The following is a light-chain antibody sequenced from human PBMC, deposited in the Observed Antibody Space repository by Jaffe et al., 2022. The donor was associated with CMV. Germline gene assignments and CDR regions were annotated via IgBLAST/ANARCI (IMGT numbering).Light chain of an antibody. V-gene: IGLV1-47*01. J-gene: IGLJ3*02. CDR3: ATWDDNLSGWA. CDR1: SSNIGSNY. CDR2: RNS. Sequence: QSELTQPPSASGTPGQRVTISCSGSSSNIGSNYVYWYQKYPGTAPKILVTRNSQRASGVPDRFSGSKSGTSASLAISGLRSEDEADYYCATWDDNLSGWAFGGGTKVTVL.